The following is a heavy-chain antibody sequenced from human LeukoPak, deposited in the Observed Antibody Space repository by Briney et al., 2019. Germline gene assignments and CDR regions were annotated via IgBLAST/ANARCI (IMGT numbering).Heavy chain of an antibody. J-gene: IGHJ3*02. CDR3: AGGVDAFDI. CDR1: GYSFSAYY. CDR2: INPKSGVT. V-gene: IGHV1-2*02. Sequence: ASVKVSCKASGYSFSAYYVHWVRQAPGQGLEWMAWINPKSGVTNYVKGFQGRVTMSRDTSISTVYMELSRLRSDDSAVYYCAGGVDAFDIWGQGTMVTVSS.